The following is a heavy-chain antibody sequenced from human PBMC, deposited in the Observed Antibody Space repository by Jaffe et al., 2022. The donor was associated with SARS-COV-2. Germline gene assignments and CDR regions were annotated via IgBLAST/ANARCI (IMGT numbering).Heavy chain of an antibody. CDR2: IWYDGSKK. Sequence: QVQVVDSGGGVVQPGRSLRLSCAASGFTFSGHSMHWVRQAPGKGLEWVSVIWYDGSKKYYVDSVKGRFTISRDNSQNIMYLEMNNLRVEDTAVYYCARGYLGGMDAWGQGTTVIVSS. V-gene: IGHV3-33*01. J-gene: IGHJ6*02. D-gene: IGHD3-10*01. CDR3: ARGYLGGMDA. CDR1: GFTFSGHS.